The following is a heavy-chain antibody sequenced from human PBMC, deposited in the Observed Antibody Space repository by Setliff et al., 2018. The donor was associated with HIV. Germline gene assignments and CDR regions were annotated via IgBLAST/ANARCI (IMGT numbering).Heavy chain of an antibody. Sequence: ASVKVSCKASGFAFSDYYIHWVRQAPGQGLEWMGWARPHSINKVYAQKFQGRVNMTRDTSISTTYMELSRLRSDDTAVYYCARDPGYKSTWYGVFDIWGQGTMVTVSS. J-gene: IGHJ3*02. V-gene: IGHV1-2*02. CDR2: ARPHSINK. CDR1: GFAFSDYY. CDR3: ARDPGYKSTWYGVFDI. D-gene: IGHD6-13*01.